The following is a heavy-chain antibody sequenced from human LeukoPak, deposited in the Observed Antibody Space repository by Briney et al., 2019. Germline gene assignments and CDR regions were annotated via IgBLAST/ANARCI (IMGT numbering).Heavy chain of an antibody. D-gene: IGHD3-3*01. CDR3: ARGEHDFWSGPAPDY. Sequence: PGGSLRLSCAASGFTFSSYSMNWVRQAPGKGLEWVSYISSSSSTIYYADSVKGRFTISRDNAKNSLYLQMNSLRAEDTAVYYCARGEHDFWSGPAPDYWGQGTLVTVSS. CDR2: ISSSSSTI. CDR1: GFTFSSYS. J-gene: IGHJ4*02. V-gene: IGHV3-48*01.